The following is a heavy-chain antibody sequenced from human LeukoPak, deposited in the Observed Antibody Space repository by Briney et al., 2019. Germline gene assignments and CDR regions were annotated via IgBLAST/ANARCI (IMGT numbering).Heavy chain of an antibody. CDR2: INHSGST. D-gene: IGHD4-17*01. Sequence: SETLSLTCAVYGGSFSGYYWSWIRQPPGKGLEWIGEINHSGSTNYNPSLKSRVTISVDTSKNQFSLKLSSVTTADTAVYYCASGADDYGRYNWFDPWGQGTLVTVSS. J-gene: IGHJ5*02. V-gene: IGHV4-34*01. CDR3: ASGADDYGRYNWFDP. CDR1: GGSFSGYY.